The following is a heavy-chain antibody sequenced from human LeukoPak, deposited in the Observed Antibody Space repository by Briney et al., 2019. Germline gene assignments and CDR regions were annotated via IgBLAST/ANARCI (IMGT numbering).Heavy chain of an antibody. CDR2: INHSGST. CDR3: ARDQSSSGTFDY. CDR1: GGSFSGYY. V-gene: IGHV4-34*01. Sequence: SETLSLTCAVYGGSFSGYYWSWSRQPPGKGLEWIGEINHSGSTNYNPSLKSRVTISVDTSKNQFSLKLSSVTAADTAVYYCARDQSSSGTFDYWGQGTLVTVSS. D-gene: IGHD3-10*01. J-gene: IGHJ4*02.